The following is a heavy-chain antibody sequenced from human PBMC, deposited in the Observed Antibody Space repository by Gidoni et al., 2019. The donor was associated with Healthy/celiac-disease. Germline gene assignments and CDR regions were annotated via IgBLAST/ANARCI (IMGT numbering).Heavy chain of an antibody. Sequence: QVQLLESGGGVFQPGRSLRLSCAASGFPFSSYGMHWVRQAPGKGLEWVAVIWYDGSNKYYADSVKGRFTISRDNSKNTLYLQMNSLRAEDTAVYYCARDHGSSWYLPDYWGQGTLVTVSS. CDR3: ARDHGSSWYLPDY. V-gene: IGHV3-33*01. D-gene: IGHD6-13*01. CDR1: GFPFSSYG. CDR2: IWYDGSNK. J-gene: IGHJ4*02.